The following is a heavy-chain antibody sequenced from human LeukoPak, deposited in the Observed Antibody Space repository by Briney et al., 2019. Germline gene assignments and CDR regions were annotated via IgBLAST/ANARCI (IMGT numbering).Heavy chain of an antibody. D-gene: IGHD1-26*01. V-gene: IGHV3-30*04. CDR3: ARNRGGSYHHRGTYNSFDP. J-gene: IGHJ5*02. CDR2: ISYDGSNK. Sequence: PGGSLRLSCAASGFTFSSYAMHWVRQAPGKGLEWVAVISYDGSNKYYADSVKGRFTISRDNSKNTLYLQMNSLRAEDTAVYYCARNRGGSYHHRGTYNSFDPWGQGALVTVSS. CDR1: GFTFSSYA.